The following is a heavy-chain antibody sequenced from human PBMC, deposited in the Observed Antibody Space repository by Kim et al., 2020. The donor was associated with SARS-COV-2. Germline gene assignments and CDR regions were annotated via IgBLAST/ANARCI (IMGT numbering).Heavy chain of an antibody. D-gene: IGHD2-2*01. J-gene: IGHJ3*02. Sequence: GGSLRLSCAASGFTFSSYAMSWVRQAPGKGLEWVSAISGSGGSTYYADSVKGRFTISRDNSKNTLYLQMNSLRAEDTAVYYCAKVKLLVVPAAMGFIGAFDIWGQGTMFSVSS. V-gene: IGHV3-23*01. CDR1: GFTFSSYA. CDR3: AKVKLLVVPAAMGFIGAFDI. CDR2: ISGSGGST.